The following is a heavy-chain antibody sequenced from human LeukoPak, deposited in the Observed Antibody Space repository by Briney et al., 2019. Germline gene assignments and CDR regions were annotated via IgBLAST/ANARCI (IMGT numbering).Heavy chain of an antibody. CDR3: ARDGQLLSNRFDP. Sequence: PSETLSLTCTVSGGSISSGSYYWSWIRQPAGKGLEWIGRIYTSGSTNYNPSLKSRVTISVDTSKNQFSLKLSSVTAADTAVYYCARDGQLLSNRFDPWGQGTLVTVSS. V-gene: IGHV4-61*02. J-gene: IGHJ5*02. CDR1: GGSISSGSYY. D-gene: IGHD2-2*01. CDR2: IYTSGST.